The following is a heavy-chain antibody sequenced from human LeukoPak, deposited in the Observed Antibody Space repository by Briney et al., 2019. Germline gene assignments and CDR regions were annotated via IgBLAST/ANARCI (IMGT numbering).Heavy chain of an antibody. D-gene: IGHD5-18*01. Sequence: GGYLRLYCAATGLTLSGYWMHWVRQAPGKGLVWVSRINGDASSTSYADSVKGRFTSSRDNAKSTLYLQMNSLRVEDTAVYYCARARGNTYGYFEYWGQGTLVTVSS. CDR1: GLTLSGYW. CDR3: ARARGNTYGYFEY. J-gene: IGHJ4*02. CDR2: INGDASST. V-gene: IGHV3-74*01.